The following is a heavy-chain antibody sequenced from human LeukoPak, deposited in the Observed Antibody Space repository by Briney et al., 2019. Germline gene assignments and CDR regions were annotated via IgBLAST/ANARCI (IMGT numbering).Heavy chain of an antibody. J-gene: IGHJ4*02. D-gene: IGHD3-22*01. CDR1: SDSISSGGYY. CDR2: IYYSGST. V-gene: IGHV4-31*03. Sequence: PSETLSLTCTVSSDSISSGGYYWGWIRQHPGKGLEWIGYIYYSGSTYYNPSLKSRLTISVDTSKNQFSLKLGSVTAADTAVYYCTRTSDSSGYYFDYWGQGTLVTVSS. CDR3: TRTSDSSGYYFDY.